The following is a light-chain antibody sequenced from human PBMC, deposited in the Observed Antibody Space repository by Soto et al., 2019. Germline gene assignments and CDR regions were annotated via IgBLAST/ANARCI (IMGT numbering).Light chain of an antibody. J-gene: IGLJ2*01. CDR3: SADAGLNNVL. Sequence: QSVLTQPPSASGSPGQSVTISCTGTSSDVGGYKYVSWYQQKSGKAPKLIIYEVNERPSAVPDRFSGSKSDNTASLAVSGHKAEDEADYSCSADAGLNNVLFGGGAQLTVL. CDR1: SSDVGGYKY. CDR2: EVN. V-gene: IGLV2-8*01.